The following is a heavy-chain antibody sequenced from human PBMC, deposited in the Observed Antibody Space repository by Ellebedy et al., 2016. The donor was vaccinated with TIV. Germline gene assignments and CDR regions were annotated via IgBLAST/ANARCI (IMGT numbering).Heavy chain of an antibody. D-gene: IGHD5-18*01. CDR1: GGSFSGYY. Sequence: SETLSLXXAVYGGSFSGYYWSWIRQPPGKGLEWIGEINHSGSTNYNPSLKSRVTISVDTSKNQFSLKLSSVTAADTAVYYCARGRGYSYGYYYYYMDVWGQGALVTVSS. J-gene: IGHJ6*03. CDR2: INHSGST. V-gene: IGHV4-34*01. CDR3: ARGRGYSYGYYYYYMDV.